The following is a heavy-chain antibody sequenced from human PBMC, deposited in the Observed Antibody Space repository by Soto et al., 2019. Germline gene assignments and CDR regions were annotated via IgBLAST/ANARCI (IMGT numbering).Heavy chain of an antibody. J-gene: IGHJ4*02. V-gene: IGHV1-18*04. D-gene: IGHD6-19*01. CDR3: ARDSGNGWYSDLGDY. CDR2: ISAYNGNT. CDR1: GYTFTSYG. Sequence: QVQLVQSGAEVKKPGASVKVSCKASGYTFTSYGISWVRQAPGQGLEWMGWISAYNGNTNYAQKLQGRVTINTDTSTSTAYMELSSLRSDDTAVYDCARDSGNGWYSDLGDYWGQGTLVTVSS.